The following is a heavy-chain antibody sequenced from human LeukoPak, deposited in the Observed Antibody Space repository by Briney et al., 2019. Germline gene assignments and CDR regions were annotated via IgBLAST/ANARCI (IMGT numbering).Heavy chain of an antibody. CDR2: IYHSGSS. CDR1: GGSISSYY. D-gene: IGHD2-2*01. Sequence: SETLSLTCTVSGGSISSYYWGWIRQPPGKGLEWIGSIYHSGSSYYNPSLKSRVTISIDTSKNQFSLKLSSVTAADTAVYYCARVYCSSTGCFAAYWGQGTLVTVSS. CDR3: ARVYCSSTGCFAAY. V-gene: IGHV4-38-2*02. J-gene: IGHJ4*02.